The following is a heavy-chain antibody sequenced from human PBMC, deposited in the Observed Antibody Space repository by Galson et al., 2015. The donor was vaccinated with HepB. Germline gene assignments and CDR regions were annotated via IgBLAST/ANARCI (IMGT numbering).Heavy chain of an antibody. CDR1: GFTFDDYA. V-gene: IGHV3-9*01. D-gene: IGHD6-19*01. J-gene: IGHJ3*02. CDR3: AKVLSRGWYRGAFDI. Sequence: SLRLSCAASGFTFDDYAMHWVRQAPGKGLEWVSGISWTSGSVGYADSVKGRFTISRDNAKNSLYLQMNSLRAEDTALYYCAKVLSRGWYRGAFDIWGQGTMVTVSS. CDR2: ISWTSGSV.